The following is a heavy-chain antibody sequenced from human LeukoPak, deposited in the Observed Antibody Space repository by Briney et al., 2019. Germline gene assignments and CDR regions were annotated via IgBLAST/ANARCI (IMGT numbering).Heavy chain of an antibody. CDR2: IWNDGSNK. V-gene: IGHV3-33*01. J-gene: IGHJ4*02. CDR1: GFTFSTYG. D-gene: IGHD5-18*01. Sequence: PVRALRLSCASSGFTFSTYGMHWVRQAPGKGLECLAVIWNDGSNKYYADSVKGRFTISRDNSKNTLYLQMNSLRAEDSAVYYCARDGYGYFDYWGQGTLVTVSS. CDR3: ARDGYGYFDY.